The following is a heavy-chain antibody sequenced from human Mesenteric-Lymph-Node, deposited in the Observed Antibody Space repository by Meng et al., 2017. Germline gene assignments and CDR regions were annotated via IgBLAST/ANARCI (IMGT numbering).Heavy chain of an antibody. J-gene: IGHJ4*02. Sequence: GGSLRLSCAASGFIFSSHPTHWVRQAPGGGLEPISAISGDGRDTYYADSVKGRFTISRDNSKNTLYLQMGSLRTEDTAIYYCARETQGDYDYWGQGTLVNVSS. CDR2: ISGDGRDT. CDR1: GFIFSSHP. D-gene: IGHD2-21*01. V-gene: IGHV3-64*02. CDR3: ARETQGDYDY.